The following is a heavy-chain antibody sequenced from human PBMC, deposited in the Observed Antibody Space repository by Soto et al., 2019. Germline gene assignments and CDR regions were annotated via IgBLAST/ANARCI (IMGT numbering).Heavy chain of an antibody. J-gene: IGHJ4*02. D-gene: IGHD6-13*01. CDR2: IYYSGST. Sequence: PSETLSLTCPVSGGSISSYYWSWIRQHPGKGLEWIGYIYYSGSTNYNPSLKSRVTISVDTSKNQFSLKLSSVTAADTAVYYCARGGSYSSSWYYFDYWGQGTLVTVSS. V-gene: IGHV4-59*01. CDR1: GGSISSYY. CDR3: ARGGSYSSSWYYFDY.